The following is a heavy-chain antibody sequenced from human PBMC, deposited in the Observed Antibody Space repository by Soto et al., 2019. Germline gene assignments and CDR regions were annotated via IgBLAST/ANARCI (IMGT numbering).Heavy chain of an antibody. J-gene: IGHJ4*02. V-gene: IGHV1-69*01. Sequence: QVQLVQSGAEVKKPGSSVKVSCKASGGTFSSYAISWVRQAPGQGLEWMGGIIPIFGTANYAQKFQGRVTITADESTRTAYMELSSLRSEDTAVYYCARGPHYYDSSGSLYFDYWGQGTLVTVSS. CDR1: GGTFSSYA. CDR2: IIPIFGTA. D-gene: IGHD3-22*01. CDR3: ARGPHYYDSSGSLYFDY.